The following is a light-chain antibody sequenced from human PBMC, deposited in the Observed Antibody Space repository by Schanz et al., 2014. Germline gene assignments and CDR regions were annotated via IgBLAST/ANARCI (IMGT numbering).Light chain of an antibody. CDR2: EVS. V-gene: IGLV2-14*01. CDR1: SSDVGAYNY. CDR3: SSYTSSSTPGVV. Sequence: QSALTQPASVSGSPGQSITISCTGSSSDVGAYNYVSWYQQHPGNAPKLLIFEVSKRPSGVSSRFSGSKSGNTASLTISGLQAEDEADYYCSSYTSSSTPGVVFGGGTKVTVL. J-gene: IGLJ2*01.